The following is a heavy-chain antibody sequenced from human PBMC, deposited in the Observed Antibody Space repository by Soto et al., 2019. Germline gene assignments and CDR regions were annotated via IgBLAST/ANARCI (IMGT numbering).Heavy chain of an antibody. CDR2: INHSGST. V-gene: IGHV4-39*07. Sequence: SETLSLTCTVSGGSISSSSYYWSWIRQPPGKGLEWIGEINHSGSTNYNPSLKSRVTISVDTSKNQFSLKLSSVTAADTAVYYCAGRSGSSDYWGQGTLVTVSS. J-gene: IGHJ4*02. CDR1: GGSISSSSYY. D-gene: IGHD3-10*01. CDR3: AGRSGSSDY.